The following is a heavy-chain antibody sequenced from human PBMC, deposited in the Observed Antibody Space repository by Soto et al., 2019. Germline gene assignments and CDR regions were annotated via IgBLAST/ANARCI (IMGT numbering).Heavy chain of an antibody. CDR2: IETDGTTQ. D-gene: IGHD3-10*01. CDR1: GFTFAKYW. J-gene: IGHJ1*01. CDR3: GRQAALWEKVDF. Sequence: PGGSLRLSCVVSGFTFAKYWMHWVRQAPGKGLVWVARIETDGTTQTYADSVEGRFTISRDNAKNTLYLHMNSLRAEDTAVYYCGRQAALWEKVDFRGRGTPVTVSS. V-gene: IGHV3-74*01.